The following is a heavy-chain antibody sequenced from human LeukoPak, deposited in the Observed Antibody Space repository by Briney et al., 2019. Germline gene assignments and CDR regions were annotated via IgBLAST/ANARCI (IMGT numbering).Heavy chain of an antibody. J-gene: IGHJ3*02. CDR1: GGTFSSYA. D-gene: IGHD2-21*01. CDR3: ARDLEAEGDDAFDI. Sequence: ASVKVSCKASGGTFSSYAISWVRQAPGQGLEWMGGIIPIFGAANYAQKFQGRVTITADKSTSTAYMELSSLRSEDTAVYYCARDLEAEGDDAFDIWGQGTMVTVSS. V-gene: IGHV1-69*06. CDR2: IIPIFGAA.